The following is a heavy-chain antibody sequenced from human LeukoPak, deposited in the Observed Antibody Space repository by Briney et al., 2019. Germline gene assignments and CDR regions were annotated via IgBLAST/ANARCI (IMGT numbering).Heavy chain of an antibody. Sequence: ASVKVSCKASGYIFTSYVLHWVRQAPGQGLEWMGWINPNSGGTNYAQKFQGWVTMTRDTSISTAYMELSRLRSDDTAVYYCARESPTRDHYYGMDVWGQGTTVTVSS. CDR1: GYIFTSYV. CDR2: INPNSGGT. J-gene: IGHJ6*02. CDR3: ARESPTRDHYYGMDV. D-gene: IGHD3-10*01. V-gene: IGHV1-2*04.